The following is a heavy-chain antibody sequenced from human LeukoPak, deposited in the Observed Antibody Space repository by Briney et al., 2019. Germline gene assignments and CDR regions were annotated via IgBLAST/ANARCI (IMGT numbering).Heavy chain of an antibody. J-gene: IGHJ4*02. Sequence: GASVKVFCKASGYIFTSYYMQWVRQPPGQGLEWMGIINPSGGSTSYAQKFQGRVTMTRDTSTSTVYMDLSSLRSEDTAVYYCAREGRKDGGENDSSLDYWGQGALVTVSS. CDR3: AREGRKDGGENDSSLDY. CDR2: INPSGGST. D-gene: IGHD4-23*01. V-gene: IGHV1-46*01. CDR1: GYIFTSYY.